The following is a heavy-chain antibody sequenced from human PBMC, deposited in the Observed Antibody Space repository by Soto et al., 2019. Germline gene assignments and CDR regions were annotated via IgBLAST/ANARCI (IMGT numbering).Heavy chain of an antibody. D-gene: IGHD6-19*01. CDR2: ISYDGSNK. J-gene: IGHJ4*02. V-gene: IGHV3-30-3*01. CDR3: ARVKGIAVAGSGGVDY. Sequence: GGSLRLSCAASGFTFSSYAMHWVRQAPGKGLEWVAVISYDGSNKYYADSVKGRFTISRDNSKNTLYLQMNSLRAEDTAVYYCARVKGIAVAGSGGVDYWGQGTLVTVSS. CDR1: GFTFSSYA.